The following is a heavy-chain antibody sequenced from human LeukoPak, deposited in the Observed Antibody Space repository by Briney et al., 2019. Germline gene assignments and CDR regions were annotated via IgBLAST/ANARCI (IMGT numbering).Heavy chain of an antibody. J-gene: IGHJ6*02. CDR3: ARGQVVVASTSNYYYYYGMDV. V-gene: IGHV4-34*01. Sequence: GSLRLSCAASGFTFSSYAMSWIRQPPGKGLEWIGEIRHSGSTDYNPSLKSRVTISVDTSKNQFSLKLSSVTAADTAVYYCARGQVVVASTSNYYYYYGMDVWGQGTTVTVSS. D-gene: IGHD2-15*01. CDR1: GFTFSSYA. CDR2: IRHSGST.